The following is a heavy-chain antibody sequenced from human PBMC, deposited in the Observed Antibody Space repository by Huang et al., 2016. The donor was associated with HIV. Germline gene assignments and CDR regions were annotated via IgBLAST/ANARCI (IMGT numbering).Heavy chain of an antibody. D-gene: IGHD5-12*01. CDR3: ASGQRMRESDIVATIPVS. CDR2: INPGKGNT. J-gene: IGHJ5*02. V-gene: IGHV1-3*01. CDR1: GYNFTSRG. Sequence: QVHLVQSGPEVKKPGASVKVSCKAYGYNFTSRGLHWVRKAPGQRLEWMGYINPGKGNTKYSPKFQDRVTLTRDISANTAYMQLSRLTSEDTAVYYCASGQRMRESDIVATIPVSWGQGALVTVSS.